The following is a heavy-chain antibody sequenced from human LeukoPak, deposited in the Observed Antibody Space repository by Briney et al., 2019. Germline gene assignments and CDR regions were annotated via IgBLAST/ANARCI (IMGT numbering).Heavy chain of an antibody. Sequence: ASVKVSCKASGYTFTSYYMHWVRQAPGQGLEWMGIINPSGGSTSYAQKFQGRVTMTRDMSTSTAYMELSSLRSEDTAVYYCAADPGAGLLFGSGWFDPWGQGTLVTVSS. D-gene: IGHD2-21*02. CDR3: AADPGAGLLFGSGWFDP. V-gene: IGHV1-46*01. CDR1: GYTFTSYY. CDR2: INPSGGST. J-gene: IGHJ5*02.